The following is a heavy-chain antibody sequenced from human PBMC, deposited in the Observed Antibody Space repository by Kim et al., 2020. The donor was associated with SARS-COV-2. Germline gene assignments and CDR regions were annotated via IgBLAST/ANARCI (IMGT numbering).Heavy chain of an antibody. D-gene: IGHD1-26*01. CDR3: AKGGGSSRWFDP. Sequence: GGSLRLSCAASGFTFSTYAMSWVRQAPGKGLEWVSLISGSGGRTYYADSVKGRFTISRDNSKNTLYLQMNSLRAEDTAVYYCAKGGGSSRWFDPWGQGTRGTVSS. J-gene: IGHJ5*02. CDR2: ISGSGGRT. CDR1: GFTFSTYA. V-gene: IGHV3-23*01.